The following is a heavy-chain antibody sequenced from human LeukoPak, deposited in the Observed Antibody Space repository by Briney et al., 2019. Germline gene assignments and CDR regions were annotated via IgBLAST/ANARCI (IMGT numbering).Heavy chain of an antibody. D-gene: IGHD6-13*01. CDR3: AREHSSPGDYYYGMDV. CDR2: IIPISGTA. V-gene: IGHV1-69*04. J-gene: IGHJ6*02. Sequence: ASVKVSCKASGGTFSSYAISWVRQASGQGLEWMGRIIPISGTANYAQKFQGRVTITADKSTSTAYMELSSLRSEDTAVYYCAREHSSPGDYYYGMDVWGQGTTVTVSS. CDR1: GGTFSSYA.